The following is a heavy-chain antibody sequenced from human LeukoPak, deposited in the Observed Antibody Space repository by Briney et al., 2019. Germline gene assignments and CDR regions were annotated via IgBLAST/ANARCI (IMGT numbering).Heavy chain of an antibody. CDR3: ARARGWELRGIYFDY. D-gene: IGHD1-26*01. J-gene: IGHJ4*02. CDR1: GFTFSSYE. CDR2: ISSSGSTI. Sequence: GGSLRLSCVASGFTFSSYEMNWVRQAPGKGLEWVSYISSSGSTIYYADSVKGRFTISRDNAKNSLYLQMNSLRAEDTAVYYCARARGWELRGIYFDYWGQGTLVTVSS. V-gene: IGHV3-48*03.